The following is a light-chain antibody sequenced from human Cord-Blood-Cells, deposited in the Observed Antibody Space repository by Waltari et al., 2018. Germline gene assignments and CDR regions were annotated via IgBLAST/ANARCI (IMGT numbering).Light chain of an antibody. Sequence: IVMPPSLDSLAVSLYESATLNCKSSLSVLYISNNKNYLPWYQQKPGQPPKLLIYWASTRESGVPDRFSGSGSGTDFTLTISSLQAEDVAVYYCQQYYSTPFTFGPGTKVDIK. CDR2: WAS. CDR1: LSVLYISNNKNY. CDR3: QQYYSTPFT. J-gene: IGKJ3*01. V-gene: IGKV4-1*01.